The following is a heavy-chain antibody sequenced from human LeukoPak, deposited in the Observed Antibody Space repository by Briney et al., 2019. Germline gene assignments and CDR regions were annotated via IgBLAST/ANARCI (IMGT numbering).Heavy chain of an antibody. CDR2: INSDGSTT. CDR3: ARAMISGSDY. J-gene: IGHJ4*02. D-gene: IGHD3-22*01. CDR1: GFTFSTSW. Sequence: GGSLRLSCAASGFTFSTSWMHWVRQAPGKGLVWVSRINSDGSTTTYADSVKGRFVISRDNAKNTVYLQMNSLRAEDTAVYYCARAMISGSDYWGQGTLVTVSS. V-gene: IGHV3-74*01.